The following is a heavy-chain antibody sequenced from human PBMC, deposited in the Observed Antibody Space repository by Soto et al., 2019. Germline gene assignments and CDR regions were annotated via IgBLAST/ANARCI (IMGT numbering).Heavy chain of an antibody. CDR2: ISYSGNT. CDR3: ARTSIFGVVLNAFDI. Sequence: SETLSLTCTVSGGSFSGGGYYWSWIRQHPGKGLEWMGYISYSGNTKYKPSLQSRITISVDTSENQFSLRLTSVTAADTAIYFCARTSIFGVVLNAFDIRGQGTLVTVSS. J-gene: IGHJ3*02. D-gene: IGHD3-3*01. CDR1: GGSFSGGGYY. V-gene: IGHV4-31*03.